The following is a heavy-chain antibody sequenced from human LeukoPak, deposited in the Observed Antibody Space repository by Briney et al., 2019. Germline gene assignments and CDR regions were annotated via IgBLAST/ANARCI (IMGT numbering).Heavy chain of an antibody. J-gene: IGHJ4*02. CDR1: GFTFSSYA. CDR3: AKDRGGYQPHLSSPNFDY. CDR2: ISGSGGST. Sequence: GGSLRLSCAASGFTFSSYAMSWVRQAPGKGLEWVSAISGSGGSTYYADSVKGRFTISRDNSKNTLYLQMNSLRAEDTAVYYCAKDRGGYQPHLSSPNFDYWGQGTLVTVSP. D-gene: IGHD2-2*01. V-gene: IGHV3-23*01.